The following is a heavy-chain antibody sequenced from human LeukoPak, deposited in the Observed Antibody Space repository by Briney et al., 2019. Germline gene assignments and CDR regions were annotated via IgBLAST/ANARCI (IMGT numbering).Heavy chain of an antibody. Sequence: PGGSLRLPCAASGFTFSSYAMSWVRQAPGKGLEWVSAISGSGGSTYYADSVKGRFTISRDNSKNTLYLQMNSLRAEDTAVYYCAKALWSQTWYFDYWGQGTLVTVSS. V-gene: IGHV3-23*01. CDR2: ISGSGGST. D-gene: IGHD3-10*01. CDR3: AKALWSQTWYFDY. CDR1: GFTFSSYA. J-gene: IGHJ4*02.